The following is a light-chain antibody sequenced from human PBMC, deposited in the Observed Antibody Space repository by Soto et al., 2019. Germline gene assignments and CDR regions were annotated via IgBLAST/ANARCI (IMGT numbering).Light chain of an antibody. CDR2: AAS. J-gene: IGKJ2*02. Sequence: VLTQSPATLSLSPGESATLSCRASQNVGNNLAWYQQKSGQAPRLLIYAASDRATGVPARCSGRMSGTDFTLTISSLEPEDVATYFCQQRSRWPRGTFGRGTKLE. CDR3: QQRSRWPRGT. CDR1: QNVGNN. V-gene: IGKV3-11*01.